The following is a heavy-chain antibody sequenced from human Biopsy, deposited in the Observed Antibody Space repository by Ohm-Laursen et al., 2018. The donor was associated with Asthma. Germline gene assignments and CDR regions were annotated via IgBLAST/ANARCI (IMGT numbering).Heavy chain of an antibody. D-gene: IGHD6-13*01. J-gene: IGHJ4*02. CDR1: GRHFGSYN. CDR3: LRDTLGYYFDI. CDR2: ITFDGSTQ. V-gene: IGHV3-30-3*01. Sequence: SLRLSCAASGRHFGSYNMHWARQAPGKGLEWVAVITFDGSTQHYGDSVKGRFTISRDNSKNMLFLQINSLRAEDTAVYYCLRDTLGYYFDIWGQGTQVTVSS.